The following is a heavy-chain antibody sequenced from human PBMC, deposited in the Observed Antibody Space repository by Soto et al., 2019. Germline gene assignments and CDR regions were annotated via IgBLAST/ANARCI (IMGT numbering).Heavy chain of an antibody. Sequence: PGGSLRLSCAASGVTFSNAWINWVRQATGKGLEWVGRVKSKNDGGTTDFAAPVKGRFAISRDDSKNMVYLEMNSLQTEDTAIYYCTTDSYITSIIVRFDYWGHGTLVTVSS. CDR1: GVTFSNAW. D-gene: IGHD3-22*01. CDR3: TTDSYITSIIVRFDY. V-gene: IGHV3-15*07. J-gene: IGHJ4*01. CDR2: VKSKNDGGTT.